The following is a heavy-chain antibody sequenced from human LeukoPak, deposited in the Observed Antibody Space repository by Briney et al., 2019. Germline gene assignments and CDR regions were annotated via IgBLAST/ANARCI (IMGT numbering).Heavy chain of an antibody. CDR1: GGSISSANYY. V-gene: IGHV4-30-4*01. J-gene: IGHJ4*02. CDR2: ISYSGST. Sequence: SETLSLTCTVSGGSISSANYYWNWIRQPPGKGLEWIGHISYSGSTHYNPSLKSRATISADTSKNQFSLKLTSMTAADTAVYHCARGGEGYNYVYWGQGTLVTVSS. D-gene: IGHD5-24*01. CDR3: ARGGEGYNYVY.